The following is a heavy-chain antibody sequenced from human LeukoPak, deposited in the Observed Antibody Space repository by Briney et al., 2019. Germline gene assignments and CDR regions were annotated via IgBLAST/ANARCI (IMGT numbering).Heavy chain of an antibody. CDR3: ARDDCGDTCYPGGY. J-gene: IGHJ4*02. D-gene: IGHD2-21*01. V-gene: IGHV1-3*01. CDR1: GYIFTKQV. Sequence: ASVQVSCQASGYIFTKQVFHWVRQAPGQRPAWMGWIKAGNGDTKYSQNFQDSLTITRDTSASTVYMDLSSLTSEDTALYYCARDDCGDTCYPGGYWGQGTLVTVSS. CDR2: IKAGNGDT.